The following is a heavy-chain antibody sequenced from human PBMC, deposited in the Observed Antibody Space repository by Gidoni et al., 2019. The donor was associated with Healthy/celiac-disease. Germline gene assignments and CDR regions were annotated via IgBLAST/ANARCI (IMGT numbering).Heavy chain of an antibody. J-gene: IGHJ3*02. D-gene: IGHD6-19*01. CDR1: GFTFCDYA. CDR2: IRSKAYGGTT. V-gene: IGHV3-49*03. CDR3: TRGTTYSSGWYGAFDI. Sequence: EVQLVESGGGLVQPGRSLRLSCTASGFTFCDYAMSWFRQAPGKGLEWVGFIRSKAYGGTTEYAASVKGRFTISRDDSKSIAYLQMNSLKTEDTAVYYCTRGTTYSSGWYGAFDIWGQGTMVTVSS.